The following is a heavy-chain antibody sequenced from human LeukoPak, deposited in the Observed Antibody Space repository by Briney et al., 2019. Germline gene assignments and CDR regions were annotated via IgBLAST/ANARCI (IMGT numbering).Heavy chain of an antibody. J-gene: IGHJ6*02. Sequence: GASVKVSCKASGYTFTSYGISWVRQAPGQGLEWMGWISAYNGNTNYAQKLQGRVTMTTDISTSTAYMELRSLRSDDTAVYYCARAAFDYYDSSGQTFYGMDVWGQGTTVTVSS. CDR2: ISAYNGNT. CDR1: GYTFTSYG. V-gene: IGHV1-18*01. CDR3: ARAAFDYYDSSGQTFYGMDV. D-gene: IGHD3-22*01.